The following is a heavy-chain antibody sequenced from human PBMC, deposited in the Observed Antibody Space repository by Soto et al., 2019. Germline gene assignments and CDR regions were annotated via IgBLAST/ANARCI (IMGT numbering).Heavy chain of an antibody. V-gene: IGHV4-59*02. J-gene: IGHJ4*02. CDR3: ARDVTTVTTTVSFDY. D-gene: IGHD4-17*01. CDR1: GGSVSVYS. Sequence: SLTCTISGGSVSVYSWSWIRQSTGQGLEWIGYIYASGSPYYNPSLRSRVTISADTSKNQFSLKLSSVTAADTAVYYCARDVTTVTTTVSFDYWGQGTLVTVSA. CDR2: IYASGSP.